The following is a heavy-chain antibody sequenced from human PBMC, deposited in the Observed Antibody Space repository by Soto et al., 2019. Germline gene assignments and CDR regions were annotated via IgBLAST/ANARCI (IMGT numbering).Heavy chain of an antibody. CDR3: ARGAQIAARVAFDY. J-gene: IGHJ4*02. CDR2: INHSGST. D-gene: IGHD6-6*01. Sequence: PSXTLSLPGAVYGGSFSYYYFSWILQPPGKGLEWIGEINHSGSTNYNPSLKSRVTISVDTSKNQFSLKLSSVTAADTAVYYCARGAQIAARVAFDYWGQGTLVTVSS. V-gene: IGHV4-34*01. CDR1: GGSFSYYY.